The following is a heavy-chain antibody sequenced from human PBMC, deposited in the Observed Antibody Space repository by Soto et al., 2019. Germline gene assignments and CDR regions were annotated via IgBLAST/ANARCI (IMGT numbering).Heavy chain of an antibody. CDR3: AKASGYCSGGSCYFSEGWSATAIDY. V-gene: IGHV3-23*01. CDR2: ISGSGGST. CDR1: GFTFSSYA. Sequence: EVQLLESGGGLVQPGGSLRLSCAASGFTFSSYAMSWVRQAPGKGLEWVSAISGSGGSTYYADSVKGRFTISRDNSKNTLYLQMNSLRAEDTAVYYCAKASGYCSGGSCYFSEGWSATAIDYWGQGTLVTVSS. D-gene: IGHD2-15*01. J-gene: IGHJ4*02.